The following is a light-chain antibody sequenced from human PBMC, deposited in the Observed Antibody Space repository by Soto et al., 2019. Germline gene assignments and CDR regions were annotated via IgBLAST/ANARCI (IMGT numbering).Light chain of an antibody. V-gene: IGKV1-33*01. CDR2: EAS. CDR3: QQCDDYIT. Sequence: DIQMTQSPSSLSASVGDRVTITCQASQDIKNYLNWYQQKPGKAPKLLIYEASNLETVVPSRFSGSGSGSSFTFSISSLQPEDIATYYCQQCDDYITFGGGTRIEIK. J-gene: IGKJ4*01. CDR1: QDIKNY.